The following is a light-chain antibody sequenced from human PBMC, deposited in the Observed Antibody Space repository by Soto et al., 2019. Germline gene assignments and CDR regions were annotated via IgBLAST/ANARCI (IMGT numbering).Light chain of an antibody. J-gene: IGLJ3*02. CDR3: CSYITGETVV. V-gene: IGLV2-23*02. CDR1: NSDVGKYDF. CDR2: EVN. Sequence: QSALTQPASVSGTPGQSITISCTGTNSDVGKYDFVSWYQHYPDKAPKFIIYEVNKRPSGVSHRFSGSKSGSTASLTISGLQAEDEAHYYCCSYITGETVVFGGGTKLTVL.